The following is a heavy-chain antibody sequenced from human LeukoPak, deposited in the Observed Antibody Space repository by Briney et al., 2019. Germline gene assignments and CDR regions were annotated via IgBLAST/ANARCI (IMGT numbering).Heavy chain of an antibody. Sequence: GSLRLSCAASGFAFSNYNMNWVRQAPWKGLEWIGEINHSGSTNYNPSLKSRVTISVDTSKNQFSLKLSSVTAADTAVYYCVRRRPSRLYDFWRNDAFDIWGQGTMVTVSS. J-gene: IGHJ3*02. V-gene: IGHV4-34*01. CDR2: INHSGST. CDR1: GFAFSNYN. D-gene: IGHD3-3*01. CDR3: VRRRPSRLYDFWRNDAFDI.